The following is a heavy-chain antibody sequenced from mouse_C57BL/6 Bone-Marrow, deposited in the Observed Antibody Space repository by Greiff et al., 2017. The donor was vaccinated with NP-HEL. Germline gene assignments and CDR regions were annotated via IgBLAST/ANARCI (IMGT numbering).Heavy chain of an antibody. CDR1: GSTFSDFY. J-gene: IGHJ1*03. V-gene: IGHV7-1*01. CDR3: ARDALDWYVDV. Sequence: EVQGVESGGGLVQSGRSLRLSCATSGSTFSDFYMEWVRQAPGKGLEWIAASRNKANDYTTEYSASVKGRFIVFRDTSQSILYLQMNALRAEDTAIYYCARDALDWYVDVWGTGTTVTVSS. CDR2: SRNKANDYTT.